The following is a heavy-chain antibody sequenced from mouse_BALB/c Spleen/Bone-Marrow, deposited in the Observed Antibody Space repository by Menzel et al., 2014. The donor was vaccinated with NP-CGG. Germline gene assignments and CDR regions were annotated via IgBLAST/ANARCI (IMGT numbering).Heavy chain of an antibody. V-gene: IGHV14-3*02. D-gene: IGHD2-1*01. CDR1: GFNIKDTY. CDR2: IEPANGNT. J-gene: IGHJ3*01. CDR3: ARGKGIYLGFAY. Sequence: EVKLVESGAELVKPGASAKLSCTASGFNIKDTYMNWVKQRPEQGLEWIGRIEPANGNTKYDPKFQGKATITTDTSSNTAYLQLSSLTSEDTAVYYCARGKGIYLGFAYWGQGTLVTVSA.